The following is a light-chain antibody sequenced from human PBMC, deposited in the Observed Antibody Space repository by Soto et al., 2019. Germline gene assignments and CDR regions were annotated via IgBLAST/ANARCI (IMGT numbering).Light chain of an antibody. CDR3: QQRSSWPLYS. CDR2: DAS. V-gene: IGKV3-11*01. J-gene: IGKJ2*03. CDR1: QSVSTY. Sequence: EIVLTQSPATLSLSPGERATLSCRASQSVSTYLAWYQQKPGQAPKLLIYDASNRSTGIPARLSGSGSGTDFTLTISSLEPEDFAVYYCQQRSSWPLYSFGQGTKLEIK.